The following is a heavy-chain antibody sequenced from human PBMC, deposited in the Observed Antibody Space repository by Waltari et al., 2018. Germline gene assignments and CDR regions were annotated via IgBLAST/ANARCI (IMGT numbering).Heavy chain of an antibody. J-gene: IGHJ4*02. Sequence: QVQLVQSGAEVKKPGSSVKFSCTASGGTFSSYAFTWVRKAPGQGLEWMGGIIPIFGTANDAQKFQGRVTITADKSTSTAYMELSSLRSEDTAVYYCAREKVRTGSGYSFDYWGQGTLVTVSS. CDR1: GGTFSSYA. CDR2: IIPIFGTA. V-gene: IGHV1-69*14. D-gene: IGHD3-22*01. CDR3: AREKVRTGSGYSFDY.